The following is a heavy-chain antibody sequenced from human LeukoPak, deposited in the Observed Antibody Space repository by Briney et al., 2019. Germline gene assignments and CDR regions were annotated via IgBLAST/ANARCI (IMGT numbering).Heavy chain of an antibody. J-gene: IGHJ4*02. V-gene: IGHV4-34*01. Sequence: SETLSLTCAVYGGSFSGYYWSWIRQPPGKGLEWIGEISHSGSTNYNPSLKSRVTISVDTSKSQFSLKLSSVTAADTAVYYCARDRVMYSSGWLYYFDYWGQGTLVTVSS. CDR2: ISHSGST. D-gene: IGHD6-19*01. CDR1: GGSFSGYY. CDR3: ARDRVMYSSGWLYYFDY.